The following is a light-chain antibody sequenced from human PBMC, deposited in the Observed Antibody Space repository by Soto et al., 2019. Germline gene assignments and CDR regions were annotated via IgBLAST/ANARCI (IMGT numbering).Light chain of an antibody. CDR2: GAS. CDR3: QQRSNWIT. CDR1: QSVSTNS. V-gene: IGKV3D-20*02. J-gene: IGKJ5*01. Sequence: EIVLTQSPDTLSLSPGERATLSFRASQSVSTNSLAWYQQKRGQAPRPLIYGASSRATGTPARFSGSGSGTDFTLTISSLEPEDFAVYYCQQRSNWITFGQGPRLEIK.